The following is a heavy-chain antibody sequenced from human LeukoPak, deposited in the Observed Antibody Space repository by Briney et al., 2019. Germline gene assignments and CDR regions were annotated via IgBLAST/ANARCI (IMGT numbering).Heavy chain of an antibody. Sequence: LPGGSLRLSCAASGFTFSAYAMGWVRQAPGKGLEWVSSISGSGINTYFADSVEGRFTISRDNSKSTLHLQLNSLRVDDTAVYYCARGRGGDHVLSRFDYWGQGTLVSVSS. D-gene: IGHD2-21*02. CDR1: GFTFSAYA. CDR3: ARGRGGDHVLSRFDY. V-gene: IGHV3-23*01. CDR2: ISGSGINT. J-gene: IGHJ4*02.